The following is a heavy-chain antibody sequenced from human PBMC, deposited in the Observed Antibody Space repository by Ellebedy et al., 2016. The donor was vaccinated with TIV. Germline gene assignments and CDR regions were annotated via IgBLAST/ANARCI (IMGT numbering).Heavy chain of an antibody. CDR3: ARHDFYFDSSGYYIDF. V-gene: IGHV3-49*03. CDR2: IRSKAHTGTT. J-gene: IGHJ4*02. D-gene: IGHD3-22*01. CDR1: GFTFGDYA. Sequence: GESLKISCPTSGFTFGDYAMGWFRQAPGKGLEWVSFIRSKAHTGTTEYAASVKGRFIISRDDSKGIAYLQMNSLKTEDTAMYYCARHDFYFDSSGYYIDFWGQGTLVTVSS.